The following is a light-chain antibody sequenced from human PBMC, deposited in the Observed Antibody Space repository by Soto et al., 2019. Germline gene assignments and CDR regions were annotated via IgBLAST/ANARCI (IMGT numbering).Light chain of an antibody. CDR3: AAWYHSLNAIL. Sequence: QSVLTQPPSVSAAPGQKVTISCSGSSSNIAEEYVSWYQQVPGATPKLLILKTVQRPSGVPVSFSASKSATPVTLAITVLPARGEVDYYCAAWYHSLNAILCGGGTKLTVL. J-gene: IGLJ3*02. V-gene: IGLV1-51*01. CDR1: SSNIAEEY. CDR2: KTV.